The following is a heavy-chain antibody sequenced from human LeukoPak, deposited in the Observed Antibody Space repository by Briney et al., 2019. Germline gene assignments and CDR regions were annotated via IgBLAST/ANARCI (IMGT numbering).Heavy chain of an antibody. D-gene: IGHD6-19*01. CDR1: GFTFSSYA. V-gene: IGHV3-30-3*01. CDR3: AMGQWLVPFDY. J-gene: IGHJ4*02. CDR2: ISYDGSNK. Sequence: GGSLRLSCAASGFTFSSYAMHWVRQAPGKGLEWVAVISYDGSNKYYADSVKGRFTISRDNSKNTLYLQMNSLRAEDTAVYYCAMGQWLVPFDYWGQGTLVTVSS.